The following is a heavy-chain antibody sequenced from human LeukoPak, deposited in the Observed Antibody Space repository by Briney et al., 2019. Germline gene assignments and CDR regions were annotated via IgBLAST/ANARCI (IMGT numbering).Heavy chain of an antibody. CDR3: ARAACTGGSCYYA. CDR1: GFTFSAYW. D-gene: IGHD2-15*01. Sequence: GSLRLSCAASGFTFSAYWMNWVRQTPGRGLEWVASIKKDGSEKYYVDSVKGRFTISRDNAKNSLYLRMSNLRTEDTATYYCARAACTGGSCYYAWGRGTLVTVSS. J-gene: IGHJ5*02. V-gene: IGHV3-7*01. CDR2: IKKDGSEK.